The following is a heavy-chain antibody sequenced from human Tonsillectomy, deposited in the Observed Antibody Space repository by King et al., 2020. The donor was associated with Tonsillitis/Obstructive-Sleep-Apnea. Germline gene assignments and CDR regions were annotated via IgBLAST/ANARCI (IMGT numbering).Heavy chain of an antibody. V-gene: IGHV1-8*01. CDR1: GYTFTSYD. D-gene: IGHD2-2*02. J-gene: IGHJ5*02. CDR2: MNPNSGNT. Sequence: QLVQSGAEVKKPGASVKVSCKASGYTFTSYDINWVRQATGQGLEWMGWMNPNSGNTGYAQKFQGRVTMTRNTSISTAYMELSSLRSEDTAVYYCARGEDIVVVPAAIRNWFDPRGQGTLVTVSS. CDR3: ARGEDIVVVPAAIRNWFDP.